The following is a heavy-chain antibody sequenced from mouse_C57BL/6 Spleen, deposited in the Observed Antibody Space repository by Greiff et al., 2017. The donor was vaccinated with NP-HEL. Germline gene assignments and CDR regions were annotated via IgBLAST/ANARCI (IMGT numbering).Heavy chain of an antibody. CDR1: GYTFTDYY. Sequence: VQLQQSGAELVRPGASVKLSCKASGYTFTDYYINWVKQRPGQGLEWIARIYPGSGNTYYNEKFKGKATLTAEKSSSPAYMQLSSLTSEDSAVYFCARDSSGYYFDYWGQGTTLTVSS. CDR2: IYPGSGNT. CDR3: ARDSSGYYFDY. V-gene: IGHV1-76*01. D-gene: IGHD3-2*02. J-gene: IGHJ2*01.